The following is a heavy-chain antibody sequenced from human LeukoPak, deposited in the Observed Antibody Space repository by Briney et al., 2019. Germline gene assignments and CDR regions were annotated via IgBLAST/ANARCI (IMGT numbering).Heavy chain of an antibody. Sequence: GESLKISCKASGYNFNNYWIGWVRQMPGRGLEWMGIIYPDDSDIRYSQSFQGQVTISADNSLSTAYLQWRSLRASDSAMYYCARLLTSGWYILSPPDNWGQGTLVIVSS. J-gene: IGHJ1*01. D-gene: IGHD6-19*01. CDR1: GYNFNNYW. CDR3: ARLLTSGWYILSPPDN. V-gene: IGHV5-51*01. CDR2: IYPDDSDI.